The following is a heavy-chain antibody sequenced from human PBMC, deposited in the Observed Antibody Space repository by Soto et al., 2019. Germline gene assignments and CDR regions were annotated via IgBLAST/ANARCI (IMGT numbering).Heavy chain of an antibody. CDR3: WRHDKTALPPLDS. Sequence: QVHLVQSGAEVKSPGSAVKVSCKVSGAGDTFSNYGLNWMRQAPGQGLEWMGWTIPAFGTANYAQKFQGRVTITADTSTTTAYMELSSLRSDDTAVYYCWRHDKTALPPLDSWGQGPLVSVSS. CDR2: TIPAFGTA. CDR1: GAGDTFSNYG. V-gene: IGHV1-69*06. D-gene: IGHD1-1*01. J-gene: IGHJ4*02.